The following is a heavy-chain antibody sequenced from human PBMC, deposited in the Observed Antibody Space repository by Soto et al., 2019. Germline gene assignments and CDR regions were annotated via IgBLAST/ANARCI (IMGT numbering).Heavy chain of an antibody. CDR1: GYNFVKYG. V-gene: IGHV1-18*01. D-gene: IGHD6-19*01. J-gene: IGHJ4*02. CDR3: ARRGSGWPNIQYYFDY. Sequence: ASVKVSCKASGYNFVKYGISWVLQAPGQGLEWMGWISAYNGNTNYAQKLQGRVTMTTDTSTSTAYMELRSLRSDDTAVYYCARRGSGWPNIQYYFDYWGQGTLVTVSS. CDR2: ISAYNGNT.